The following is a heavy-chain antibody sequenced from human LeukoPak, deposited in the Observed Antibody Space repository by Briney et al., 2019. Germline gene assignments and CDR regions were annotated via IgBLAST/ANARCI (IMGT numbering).Heavy chain of an antibody. D-gene: IGHD3-9*01. CDR2: ISAYNGNT. CDR1: GYTFTSYG. Sequence: ASVKVSCKASGYTFTSYGISWVRQAPGQGLEWMGWISAYNGNTNYAQKLQGRVTTTTDTSTSTAYMELSSLRSEDTAVYYCAGGAPTGYYYYYGMDVWGKGTTVTVSS. CDR3: AGGAPTGYYYYYGMDV. J-gene: IGHJ6*04. V-gene: IGHV1-18*01.